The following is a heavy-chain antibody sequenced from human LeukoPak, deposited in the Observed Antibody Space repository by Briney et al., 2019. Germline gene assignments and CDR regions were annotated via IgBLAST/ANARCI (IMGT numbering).Heavy chain of an antibody. CDR3: AKNNPQDYYGSGSYSVY. J-gene: IGHJ4*02. CDR2: ISGSGGST. D-gene: IGHD3-10*01. CDR1: GFTFSSYA. V-gene: IGHV3-23*01. Sequence: GGSLRLSCAASGFTFSSYAVSWVRQAPGKGLEWVSAISGSGGSTYYADSVKGRFTISRDNSKNTLYLQMNSLRAEDTAVYYCAKNNPQDYYGSGSYSVYWGQGTLVTVSS.